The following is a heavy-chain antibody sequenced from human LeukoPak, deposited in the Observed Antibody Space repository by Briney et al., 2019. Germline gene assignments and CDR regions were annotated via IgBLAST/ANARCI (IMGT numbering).Heavy chain of an antibody. J-gene: IGHJ6*03. CDR1: GFTFSSYG. CDR2: IRYDGSNK. D-gene: IGHD6-6*01. V-gene: IGHV3-30*02. CDR3: AKGPGASIDYYYMDV. Sequence: PGGSLRLSCAASGFTFSSYGMHWVRQAPGKGLEWVAFIRYDGSNKYYADSVKGRFTISRDNSKNTLYLQMNSLRAEDTAVYYCAKGPGASIDYYYMDVWGKGTTVTVSS.